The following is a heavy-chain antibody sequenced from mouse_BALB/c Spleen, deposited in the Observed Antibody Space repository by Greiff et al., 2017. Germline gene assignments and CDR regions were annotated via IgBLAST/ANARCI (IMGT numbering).Heavy chain of an antibody. J-gene: IGHJ2*01. CDR1: GYTFTDYN. CDR3: ASGGITTVVAKGGFDY. Sequence: DVKLVESGPELVKPGASVKISCKASGYTFTDYNMHWVKQSHGKSLEWIGYIYPYNGGTGYNQKFKSKATLTVDNSSSTAYMELRSLTSEDSAVYYCASGGITTVVAKGGFDYWGQGTTLTVSS. V-gene: IGHV1S29*02. CDR2: IYPYNGGT. D-gene: IGHD1-1*01.